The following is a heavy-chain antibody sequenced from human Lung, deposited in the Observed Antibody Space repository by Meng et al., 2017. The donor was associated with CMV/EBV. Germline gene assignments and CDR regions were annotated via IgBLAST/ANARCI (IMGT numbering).Heavy chain of an antibody. CDR2: ISSTGYL. CDR3: AGPDDKGSSPHDPFDI. J-gene: IGHJ3*02. Sequence: SXTXSLXCTVSGASISSNYWSWSRRPPGKGLEYIGSISSTGYLEYSPSLKGRVTISLDTSKNHFYLKLTSVTAADTAMYYCAGPDDKGSSPHDPFDIWGQGTMVTVSS. CDR1: GASISSNY. V-gene: IGHV4-59*01. D-gene: IGHD1-1*01.